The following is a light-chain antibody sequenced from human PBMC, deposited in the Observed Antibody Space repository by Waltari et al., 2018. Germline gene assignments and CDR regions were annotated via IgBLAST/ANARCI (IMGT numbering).Light chain of an antibody. CDR2: ENF. V-gene: IGLV1-51*01. CDR1: SPNIGINS. CDR3: ATWDSSLSAGV. J-gene: IGLJ1*01. Sequence: QSVFTQPPSVSAAPGQMVSTPCSGSSPNIGINSVSCSQKLPQTAPKLLLYENFQRPSGIPHRFYGSKSGTSATLDITGLQTGDEGDYCATWDSSLSAGVFGTGTKVTVL.